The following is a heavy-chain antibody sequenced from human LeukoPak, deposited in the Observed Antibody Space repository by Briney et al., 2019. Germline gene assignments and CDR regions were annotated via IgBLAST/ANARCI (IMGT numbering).Heavy chain of an antibody. V-gene: IGHV3-20*04. Sequence: GGSLRLSCAASGFTFDDYGMSWVRQAPGKGLEWVSGINWNGGSTGYADSVKGRFTISRDNAKNSLYLQMNGLRVEDTAVYYRAKGRRYYDSSGFDSWGQGTLVTVSS. CDR2: INWNGGST. J-gene: IGHJ4*02. CDR3: AKGRRYYDSSGFDS. D-gene: IGHD3-22*01. CDR1: GFTFDDYG.